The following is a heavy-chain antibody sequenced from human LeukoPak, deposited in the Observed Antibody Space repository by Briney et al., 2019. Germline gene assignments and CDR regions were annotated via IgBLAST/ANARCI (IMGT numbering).Heavy chain of an antibody. J-gene: IGHJ3*02. V-gene: IGHV3-21*01. D-gene: IGHD3-22*01. CDR2: ISSSSSYI. CDR3: ARDHGDYYDSSGPAEAFVI. CDR1: GFTFSSYS. Sequence: GGSLRLSCAASGFTFSSYSMNWVRQAPGKGLEWVSSISSSSSYIYYADSVKGRFTISRDNAKNSLYLQMNSLRAEDTAVYYCARDHGDYYDSSGPAEAFVIWGQGTMVTVSS.